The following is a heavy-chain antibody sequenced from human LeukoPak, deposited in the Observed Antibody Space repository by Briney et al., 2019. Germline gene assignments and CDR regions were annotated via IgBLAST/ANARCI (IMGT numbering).Heavy chain of an antibody. Sequence: SETLSPTCAVSGYSISSGYYWGWIRQPPGKGLEWIGSIYHSGSTYYNPSLKSRVTISVDTSKNQFSLKLSSVTAADTAVYYCARRSGYSYGYDYWGQGTLVTVSS. V-gene: IGHV4-38-2*01. D-gene: IGHD5-18*01. CDR3: ARRSGYSYGYDY. J-gene: IGHJ4*02. CDR2: IYHSGST. CDR1: GYSISSGYY.